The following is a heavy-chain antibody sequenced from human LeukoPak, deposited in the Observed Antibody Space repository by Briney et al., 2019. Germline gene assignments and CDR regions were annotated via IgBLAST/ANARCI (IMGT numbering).Heavy chain of an antibody. V-gene: IGHV4-38-2*02. Sequence: PSETLSLTCTVSGYSISSGYYWGWIRQPPGKGLEWIATIYYSGSTYYNPSLKSRVTISVDKSKNQFSLKLSSVTAADTAVYYCARGDYGDLRNDYWGQGTLVTVSS. CDR3: ARGDYGDLRNDY. CDR2: IYYSGST. J-gene: IGHJ4*02. CDR1: GYSISSGYY. D-gene: IGHD4-17*01.